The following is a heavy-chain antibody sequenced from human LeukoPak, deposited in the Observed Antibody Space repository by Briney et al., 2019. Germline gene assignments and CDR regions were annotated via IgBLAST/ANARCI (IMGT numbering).Heavy chain of an antibody. J-gene: IGHJ4*02. CDR2: INHSGST. D-gene: IGHD6-19*01. CDR1: GGSFSGYY. CDR3: ARLFSSGWYYDY. Sequence: SETLSLTCAAYGGSFSGYYWSWIRQPPGKGLEWIGEINHSGSTNYNPSLKSRVTISVDTSKNQFSLKLSSVTAADTAVYYCARLFSSGWYYDYWGQGTLVTVSS. V-gene: IGHV4-34*01.